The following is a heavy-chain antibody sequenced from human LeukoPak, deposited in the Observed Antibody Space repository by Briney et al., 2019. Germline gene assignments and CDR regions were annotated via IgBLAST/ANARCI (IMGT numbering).Heavy chain of an antibody. CDR2: FDPEDGET. CDR1: GYSLTELS. D-gene: IGHD3-16*02. Sequence: ASVKVSCKVSGYSLTELSMHWLRQAPGNGREWMGGFDPEDGETIYAQKFQGRVTMTEDTSTDTAYMELSSLRSEDTAVYYCAAPVWGSYPLPFDYWGQGTLVTVSS. CDR3: AAPVWGSYPLPFDY. V-gene: IGHV1-24*01. J-gene: IGHJ4*02.